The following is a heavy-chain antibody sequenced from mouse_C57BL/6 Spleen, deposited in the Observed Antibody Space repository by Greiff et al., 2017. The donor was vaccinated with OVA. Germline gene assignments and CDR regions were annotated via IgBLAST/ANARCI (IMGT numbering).Heavy chain of an antibody. V-gene: IGHV1-82*01. D-gene: IGHD2-2*01. J-gene: IGHJ2*01. CDR3: AREGDYYGYDGGVFDY. CDR1: GYAFSSSW. Sequence: QVQLKQSGPELVKPGASVKISCKASGYAFSSSWMNWVKQRPGKGLEWIGRIYPGDGDTNYNGKFKGKATLTADKSSSTAYMQLSSLTSEDSAVYFCAREGDYYGYDGGVFDYWGQGTTLTVSS. CDR2: IYPGDGDT.